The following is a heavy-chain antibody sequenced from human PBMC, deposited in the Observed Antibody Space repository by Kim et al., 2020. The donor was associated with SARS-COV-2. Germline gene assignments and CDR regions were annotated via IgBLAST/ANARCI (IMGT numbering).Heavy chain of an antibody. J-gene: IGHJ4*02. CDR3: ARDLGRAAAGTDYFDY. Sequence: SGKRQFTISRATSKNTLYLQMNSLRAEDTAVYYCARDLGRAAAGTDYFDYWGQGTLVTVSS. D-gene: IGHD6-13*01. V-gene: IGHV3-30*07.